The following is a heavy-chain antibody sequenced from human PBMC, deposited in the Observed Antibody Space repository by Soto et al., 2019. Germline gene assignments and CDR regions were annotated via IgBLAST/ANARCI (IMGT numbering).Heavy chain of an antibody. V-gene: IGHV4-34*01. J-gene: IGHJ6*02. CDR3: ARDRQQLANYYYYGMDV. D-gene: IGHD6-13*01. Sequence: ASETLSLTCAVYGGSFSGYYWSWIRQPPGKGLEWIGEINHSGSTNYNPSLKSRVTISVDTSKNQFSLKLSSVTAADTAVYYCARDRQQLANYYYYGMDVWGQGTTVTVSS. CDR2: INHSGST. CDR1: GGSFSGYY.